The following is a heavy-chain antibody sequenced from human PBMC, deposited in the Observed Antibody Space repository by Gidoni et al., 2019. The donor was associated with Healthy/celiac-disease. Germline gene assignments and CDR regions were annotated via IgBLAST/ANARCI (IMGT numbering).Heavy chain of an antibody. D-gene: IGHD3-10*01. CDR1: GGSISSGSYY. V-gene: IGHV4-61*02. CDR3: ARVYYYGSGSYYNQFYGMDV. CDR2: IYTSGST. Sequence: QVQLQESGPGLVKPSQTLSLTCTVSGGSISSGSYYWSWIRQPAGKGLEWIGRIYTSGSTNYNPSLKSRVTISVDTSKNQFSLKLSSVTAADTAVYYCARVYYYGSGSYYNQFYGMDVWGQGTTVTVSS. J-gene: IGHJ6*02.